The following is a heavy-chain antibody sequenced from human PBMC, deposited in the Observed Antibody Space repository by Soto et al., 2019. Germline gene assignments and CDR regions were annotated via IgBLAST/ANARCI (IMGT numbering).Heavy chain of an antibody. CDR1: GITFSYYW. V-gene: IGHV3-74*01. Sequence: GGSLRLSCAASGITFSYYWMHWVRQAPGQGLVWVSRIHSDGSSTTYADSVKGRFTISRDNAKNTLYLQMNSLRAEDTAVYYCAKGRASDCPGCTQDYWGQGTLVTVSS. D-gene: IGHD2-21*02. CDR2: IHSDGSST. J-gene: IGHJ4*02. CDR3: AKGRASDCPGCTQDY.